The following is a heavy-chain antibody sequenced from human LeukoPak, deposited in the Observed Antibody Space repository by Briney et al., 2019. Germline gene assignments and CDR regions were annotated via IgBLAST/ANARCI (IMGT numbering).Heavy chain of an antibody. CDR3: VKDRTGDSGAFDI. V-gene: IGHV3-43D*03. CDR2: ISWDGDST. D-gene: IGHD4-17*01. Sequence: GGFLRLSCAASGFTFGDYTMHWVRQAPGKGLEWVSLISWDGDSTYYADSVKGRFTISRDNNKDSLYLQMNSLRADDTALYYCVKDRTGDSGAFDIWGQGTMVTVSS. J-gene: IGHJ3*02. CDR1: GFTFGDYT.